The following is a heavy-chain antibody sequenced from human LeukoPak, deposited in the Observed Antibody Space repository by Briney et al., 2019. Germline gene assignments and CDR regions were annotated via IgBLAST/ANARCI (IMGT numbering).Heavy chain of an antibody. CDR3: AKERELWFGELSHYFDY. CDR1: GFTFSSYG. J-gene: IGHJ4*02. CDR2: IWYDGSNK. Sequence: PGRSLRLSRAASGFTFSSYGMHWVRQAPGKGLEWVAVIWYDGSNKYYADSVKGRFTISRDNSKNTLYLQMNSLRAEDTAVYYCAKERELWFGELSHYFDYWGQGTLVTVSS. V-gene: IGHV3-33*06. D-gene: IGHD3-10*01.